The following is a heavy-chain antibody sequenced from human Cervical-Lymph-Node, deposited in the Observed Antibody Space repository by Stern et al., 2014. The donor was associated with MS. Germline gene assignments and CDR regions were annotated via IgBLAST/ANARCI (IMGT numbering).Heavy chain of an antibody. D-gene: IGHD6-19*01. J-gene: IGHJ1*01. CDR1: GYSFTSNW. CDR3: ARQDSSGFQY. Sequence: VQLVESGAEVKKPGESLKISCKGSGYSFTSNWIGWGRQMPRKCLAWMGIIFPGDSDPSYSPSFQCQVSISADKSISTAYLQWSSLKASDTAMYYCARQDSSGFQYWGQGTLVTVSS. V-gene: IGHV5-51*01. CDR2: IFPGDSDP.